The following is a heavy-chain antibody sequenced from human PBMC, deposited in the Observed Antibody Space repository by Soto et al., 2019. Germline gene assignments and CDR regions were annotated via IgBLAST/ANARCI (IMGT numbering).Heavy chain of an antibody. CDR3: ARDQNGGPHFDS. Sequence: QVQLQESGPGLVKPSETLSLTCTVSGASISSYYWSWIRQPPGKGLEWVGLIFHSGSTNCNPALKSRVTFSVDSSEKEFSLKLTSVTAADTAVYYCARDQNGGPHFDSRGQGILITVSS. D-gene: IGHD3-16*01. V-gene: IGHV4-59*01. CDR2: IFHSGST. CDR1: GASISSYY. J-gene: IGHJ4*02.